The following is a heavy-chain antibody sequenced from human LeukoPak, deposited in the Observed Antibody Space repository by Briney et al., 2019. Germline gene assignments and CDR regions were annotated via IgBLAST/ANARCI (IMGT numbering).Heavy chain of an antibody. CDR2: LSGSSDST. D-gene: IGHD6-6*01. Sequence: SGGSLRLSCAASGFTFSTYAMSWVRQAPGKGLEWVATLSGSSDSTYYADSVKGRFTISRDNSKNTLYLQLNSLRAEDTAVYYCASSSSSEGYWGQGTLDTVSS. V-gene: IGHV3-23*01. J-gene: IGHJ4*02. CDR1: GFTFSTYA. CDR3: ASSSSSEGY.